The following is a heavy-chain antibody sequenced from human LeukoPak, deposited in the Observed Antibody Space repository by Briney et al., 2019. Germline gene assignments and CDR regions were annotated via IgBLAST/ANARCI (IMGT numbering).Heavy chain of an antibody. CDR3: AIMYGSGSYYNDDALDI. J-gene: IGHJ3*02. Sequence: GGSLRLSCAASGFTVSSNYMSWVRQAPGKGLEWVSVIYSGGSTYYADSVKSRFTISRDNSKNTLYLQMNSLRAEDTAVYYCAIMYGSGSYYNDDALDIWGQGTMVTVSS. CDR2: IYSGGST. V-gene: IGHV3-53*01. CDR1: GFTVSSNY. D-gene: IGHD3-10*01.